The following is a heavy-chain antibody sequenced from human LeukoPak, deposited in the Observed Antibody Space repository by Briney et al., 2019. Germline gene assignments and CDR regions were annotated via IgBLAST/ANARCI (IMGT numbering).Heavy chain of an antibody. V-gene: IGHV1-8*03. D-gene: IGHD3-10*01. CDR1: GYTFTSYD. J-gene: IGHJ5*02. CDR3: AKSQYYGSGMRP. Sequence: ASVKVSCKASGYTFTSYDINWVRQATGQGLEWMGWMNPNSGNTGYAQKFQGRVTITRNTSISTAYMELSSLRSEDTAVYYCAKSQYYGSGMRPWGQGTLVTVSS. CDR2: MNPNSGNT.